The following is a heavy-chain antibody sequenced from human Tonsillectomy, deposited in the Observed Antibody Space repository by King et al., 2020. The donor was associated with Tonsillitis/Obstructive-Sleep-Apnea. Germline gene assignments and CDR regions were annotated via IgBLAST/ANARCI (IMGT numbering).Heavy chain of an antibody. Sequence: LPLQESGPGLVKPSETLSLTCTVSGGSISSSDYYWGWIRQPPGKGLEWIGSIYFSGSTYYNQSLKSRVIISVDMSKNQFSLKLSSVTAADTAVFYCARLIGPSLGFDIWGQGTMVTVSS. CDR1: GGSISSSDYY. CDR3: ARLIGPSLGFDI. D-gene: IGHD3-16*02. V-gene: IGHV4-39*01. J-gene: IGHJ3*02. CDR2: IYFSGST.